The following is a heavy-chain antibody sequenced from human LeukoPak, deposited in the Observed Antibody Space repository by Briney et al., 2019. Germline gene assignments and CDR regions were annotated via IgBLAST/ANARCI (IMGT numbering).Heavy chain of an antibody. Sequence: KSSETLSLTCTVSGGSISSYYWSWIRQPPGKGLEWIGYIYYSGSTNYNPSLKSRVTISVDTSKNQFSLKLSSVTAADTAVYYCATGPAAMDYYYMDVWGKGTTVTVSS. CDR1: GGSISSYY. CDR3: ATGPAAMDYYYMDV. J-gene: IGHJ6*03. V-gene: IGHV4-59*01. CDR2: IYYSGST. D-gene: IGHD2-2*01.